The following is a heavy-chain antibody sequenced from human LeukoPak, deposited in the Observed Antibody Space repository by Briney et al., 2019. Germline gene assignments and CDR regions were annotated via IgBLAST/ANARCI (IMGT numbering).Heavy chain of an antibody. CDR2: LSVNNGDT. Sequence: GASVKVSCKTSGYTFTSYGITGVRQAPGQGLEWLGWLSVNNGDTSYTHNVDGRVTITAYTSTSTGYMELRSVRSEHTPVYYCARTSITTVSSTWGEGALGIVSS. V-gene: IGHV1-18*04. J-gene: IGHJ4*02. D-gene: IGHD3-3*01. CDR1: GYTFTSYG. CDR3: ARTSITTVSST.